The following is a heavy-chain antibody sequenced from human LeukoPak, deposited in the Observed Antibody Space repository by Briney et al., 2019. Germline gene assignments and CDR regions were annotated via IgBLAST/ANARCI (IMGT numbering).Heavy chain of an antibody. J-gene: IGHJ4*02. CDR1: GFTVSSNY. Sequence: GGSLRLSCAASGFTVSSNYMTWVRQAPGKGLEWVSVIYSNNTTFYADSVKGRFTISRDNSKNMLYLQMNSLRAEDTAVYYCAKGITVMMVAPGYWGQGTLVTVSS. CDR2: IYSNNTT. CDR3: AKGITVMMVAPGY. D-gene: IGHD3-22*01. V-gene: IGHV3-53*01.